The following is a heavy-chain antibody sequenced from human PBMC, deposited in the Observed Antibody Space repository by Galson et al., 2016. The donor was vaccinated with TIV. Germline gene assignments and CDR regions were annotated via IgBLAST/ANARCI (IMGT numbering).Heavy chain of an antibody. J-gene: IGHJ6*02. V-gene: IGHV3-33*06. CDR2: IWFDGGNK. Sequence: SLRLSCAASGFTFSLYGMHWVRQAPGKGLEWVAVIWFDGGNKYYADSVKGRFTLSRDNSQNTLYLQMSSLRAEDTAVYYCAKGPGSYPYHYYGVDVWGQGTTVTV. CDR1: GFTFSLYG. D-gene: IGHD3-16*02. CDR3: AKGPGSYPYHYYGVDV.